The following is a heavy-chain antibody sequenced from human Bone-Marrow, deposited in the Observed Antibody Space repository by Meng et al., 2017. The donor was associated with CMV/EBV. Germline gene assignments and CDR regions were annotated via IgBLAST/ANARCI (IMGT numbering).Heavy chain of an antibody. D-gene: IGHD2-2*01. CDR3: ARQQGDCSSNSCYLYYYYGMDV. J-gene: IGHJ6*02. Sequence: SVIVTCKVSGCSFSTFTISWVRQAPGQALEWMGRIIPILGIANYAQKFQGRVTITADKSTSTAYMELSSLRSEDTAVYYCARQQGDCSSNSCYLYYYYGMDVWRQGTTVTVSS. V-gene: IGHV1-69*02. CDR1: GCSFSTFT. CDR2: IIPILGIA.